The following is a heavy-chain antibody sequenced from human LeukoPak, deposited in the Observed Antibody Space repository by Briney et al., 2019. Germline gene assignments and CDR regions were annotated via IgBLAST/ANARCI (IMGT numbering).Heavy chain of an antibody. V-gene: IGHV4-59*01. J-gene: IGHJ6*03. CDR1: GGSISSYY. CDR2: IYYSGST. Sequence: SETLSLTCTVSGGSISSYYWSWIRQPPGKGLEWIGYIYYSGSTNYNPSLESRVTISVDTSKNQFSLKLSSVTAADTAVYYCARSDIHYYYMDVWGKGTTVTVSS. CDR3: ARSDIHYYYMDV.